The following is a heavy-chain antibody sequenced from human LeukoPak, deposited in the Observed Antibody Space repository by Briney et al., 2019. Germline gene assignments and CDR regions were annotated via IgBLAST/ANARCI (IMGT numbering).Heavy chain of an antibody. CDR1: GFTFSSYG. D-gene: IGHD3-22*01. CDR2: IWYDGSNK. CDR3: ARENYYDSSGPYR. Sequence: PGRSLRLSCAASGFTFSSYGMHWVRQAPGKGLEWVAVIWYDGSNKYYADSVKGRFTISRDNSKNTLYLQMNSLRAEDTAVYYCARENYYDSSGPYRWGQGTLVTVSS. J-gene: IGHJ4*02. V-gene: IGHV3-33*01.